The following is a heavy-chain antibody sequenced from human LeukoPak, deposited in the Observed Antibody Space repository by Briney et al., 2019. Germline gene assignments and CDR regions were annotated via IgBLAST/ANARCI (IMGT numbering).Heavy chain of an antibody. CDR3: ARVVIYYASSGDFDY. Sequence: SETLSLTCTVSGGSISSSSYYWGWIRQPPGKGLEWIGSIYYSGSTYYNPSLKSRVTISVDTSKNQFSLKLSSVTAADTAVYYCARVVIYYASSGDFDYWGQGTLVTVSS. V-gene: IGHV4-39*01. D-gene: IGHD2-2*01. CDR1: GGSISSSSYY. J-gene: IGHJ4*02. CDR2: IYYSGST.